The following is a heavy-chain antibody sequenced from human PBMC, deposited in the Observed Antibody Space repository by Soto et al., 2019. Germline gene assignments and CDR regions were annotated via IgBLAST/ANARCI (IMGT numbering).Heavy chain of an antibody. Sequence: QVQLQESGPGLVKPSETLSLTCTVYGGSISGFYWSWIRQPPGKGLEWIGYIYYSGGTNYNDSLQSRVSISLDTSKSQVSLRLTSVTAADTAVYYCARGMGTAVEAINYYYYYGMDVWGQGTTVTVTS. CDR2: IYYSGGT. CDR3: ARGMGTAVEAINYYYYYGMDV. D-gene: IGHD6-19*01. J-gene: IGHJ6*02. CDR1: GGSISGFY. V-gene: IGHV4-59*01.